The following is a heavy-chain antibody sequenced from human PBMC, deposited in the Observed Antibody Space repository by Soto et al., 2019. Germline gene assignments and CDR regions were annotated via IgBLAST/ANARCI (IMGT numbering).Heavy chain of an antibody. V-gene: IGHV1-69*13. Sequence: SVKVSCKASGGTFSSYAISWVRQAPGQGLEWMGGIIPIFGTANYAQKFQGRVTITADESTSTAYMELSSLRSEDTAVYYCARDSEYCSSTSCYPSRGMDVWGQGTTVTVSS. D-gene: IGHD2-2*01. CDR1: GGTFSSYA. J-gene: IGHJ6*02. CDR3: ARDSEYCSSTSCYPSRGMDV. CDR2: IIPIFGTA.